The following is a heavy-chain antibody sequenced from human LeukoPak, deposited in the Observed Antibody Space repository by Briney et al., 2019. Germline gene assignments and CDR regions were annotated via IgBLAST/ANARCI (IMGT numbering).Heavy chain of an antibody. CDR3: AREYGSGSYDY. CDR2: INSDGSST. Sequence: GGSLRLSCAASGFTFSRRWMHWVRQAPGKGLVWVSRINSDGSSTSYADSVKGRFTISTDNAKNVLYLQMNSLRAEDTAVYYCAREYGSGSYDYWGQGTLVTVSS. CDR1: GFTFSRRW. J-gene: IGHJ4*02. V-gene: IGHV3-74*01. D-gene: IGHD3-10*01.